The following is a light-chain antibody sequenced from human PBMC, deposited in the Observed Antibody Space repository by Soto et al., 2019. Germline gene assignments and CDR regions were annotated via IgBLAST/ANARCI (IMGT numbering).Light chain of an antibody. CDR2: GAS. J-gene: IGKJ2*01. Sequence: EIVLTQSPGTLSLSPGERATLSCRASQSVSSSYLAWYQQKPGQAPRLLIYGASSRATGLPDRFSGSGSGTDFTLTISRLEPEDFAVYYCQQYGSSLYTFGRGPSWRSN. CDR3: QQYGSSLYT. V-gene: IGKV3-20*01. CDR1: QSVSSSY.